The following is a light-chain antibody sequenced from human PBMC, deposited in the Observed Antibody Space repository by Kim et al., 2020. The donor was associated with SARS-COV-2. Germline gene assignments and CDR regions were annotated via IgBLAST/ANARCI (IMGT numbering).Light chain of an antibody. V-gene: IGKV1-5*01. J-gene: IGKJ2*01. CDR1: QSISGW. CDR3: HQSYNTSPLT. Sequence: DIQMTQSPSTLSASVGDRVTITCRATQSISGWLAWYQQKPGKAPKVLIYDASTLESGVPSRFSGSGSVTEFTLTISSLPPLYLATSYGHQSYNTSPLTFGQVTKLLIQ. CDR2: DAS.